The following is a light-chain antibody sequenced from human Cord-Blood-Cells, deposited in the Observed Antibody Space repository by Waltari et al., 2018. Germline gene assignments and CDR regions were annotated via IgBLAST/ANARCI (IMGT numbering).Light chain of an antibody. J-gene: IGLJ2*01. V-gene: IGLV1-47*01. CDR3: AAWDDSLSGPVV. CDR1: SPNIGSHY. Sequence: QSVLTQPPSASGTPGQRVTISCSGSSPNIGSHYVYWYQQRPGTAPKLLIYRNNQRPSGVPDRFSGSKSGTSASLAISGLRSEDEADYYCAAWDDSLSGPVVFGGGTKLTVL. CDR2: RNN.